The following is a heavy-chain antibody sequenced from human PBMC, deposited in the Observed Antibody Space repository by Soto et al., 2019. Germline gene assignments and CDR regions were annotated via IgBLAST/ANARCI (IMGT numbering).Heavy chain of an antibody. J-gene: IGHJ6*02. V-gene: IGHV1-3*01. D-gene: IGHD5-18*01. Sequence: ASVKVSCKASGYTFTSYAMHWVRQAPGQRLEWMGWINAGNGGTKFSQKFQGRVTITRDTSASTSYMELSSLGSEDTAVYYCARDRGYSYSYGMDVWGQGTTVTVSS. CDR3: ARDRGYSYSYGMDV. CDR1: GYTFTSYA. CDR2: INAGNGGT.